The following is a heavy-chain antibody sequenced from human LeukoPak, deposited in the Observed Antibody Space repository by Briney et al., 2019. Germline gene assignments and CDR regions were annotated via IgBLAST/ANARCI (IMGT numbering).Heavy chain of an antibody. V-gene: IGHV3-30*18. CDR2: ISYDGSNK. Sequence: GGSLRLSCAASGFTFSSYGMHWVRQAPGKGLEWVAVISYDGSNKYYADSVKGRFTISRDNSKNTPYLQMNSLRAEDTAVYYCAKIAGGSYSYNWFDPWGQGTLVTVSS. CDR3: AKIAGGSYSYNWFDP. CDR1: GFTFSSYG. J-gene: IGHJ5*02. D-gene: IGHD1-26*01.